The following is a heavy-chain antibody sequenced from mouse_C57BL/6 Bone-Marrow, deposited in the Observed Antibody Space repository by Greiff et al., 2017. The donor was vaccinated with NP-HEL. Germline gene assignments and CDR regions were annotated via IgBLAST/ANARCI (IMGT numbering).Heavy chain of an antibody. CDR3: ARKSGNPY. J-gene: IGHJ3*01. CDR1: GYAFSSSW. V-gene: IGHV1-82*01. Sequence: VKLMESGPELVKPGASVKISCKASGYAFSSSWMNWVKQRPGKGLEWIGRIYPGDGDTNYNGKFKGKATLTADKSSSTAYMQLSSLTSEDSAVYFCARKSGNPYWGQGTLVTVSA. CDR2: IYPGDGDT. D-gene: IGHD1-3*01.